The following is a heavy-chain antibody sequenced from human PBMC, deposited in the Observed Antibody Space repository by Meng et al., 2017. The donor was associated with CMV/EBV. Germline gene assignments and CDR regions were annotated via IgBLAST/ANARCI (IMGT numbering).Heavy chain of an antibody. CDR1: GGSFSGYY. D-gene: IGHD6-6*01. V-gene: IGHV4-34*01. CDR2: INHSART. J-gene: IGHJ4*02. Sequence: SETLSLTCAVYGGSFSGYYWSWIRQPPGKGLEWIGEINHSARTNSNPSLKSRVTISVDTSKNQFSLKLSSVTAADTAVYYCARGGRDIEYSSSPKDFDYWGQGTLVTVSS. CDR3: ARGGRDIEYSSSPKDFDY.